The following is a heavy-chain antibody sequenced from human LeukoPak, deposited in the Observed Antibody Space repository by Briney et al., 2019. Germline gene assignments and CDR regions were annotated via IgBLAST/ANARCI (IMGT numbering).Heavy chain of an antibody. V-gene: IGHV4-38-2*02. CDR2: IFHTGSA. CDR1: GYSISSGYY. J-gene: IGHJ4*02. Sequence: SETLSLTCNVSGYSISSGYYWGWIRQPPGNGLEYIGSIFHTGSADYNPSLKSRVTLSVDTSKNQFSLKLNSVTAADTAVYYCVREREKQWLFWGQGTLVPVSS. D-gene: IGHD6-19*01. CDR3: VREREKQWLF.